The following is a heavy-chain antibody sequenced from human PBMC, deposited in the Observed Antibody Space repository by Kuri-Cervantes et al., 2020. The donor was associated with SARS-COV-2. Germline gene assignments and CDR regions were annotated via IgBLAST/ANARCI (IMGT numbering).Heavy chain of an antibody. CDR2: INPNGGGT. Sequence: ASVKVSCKASGGTFSSYAISWVRQAPGQGLEWMGWINPNGGGTSYAQKFQGWVTMTRDTSISTAYMELSRLTSDDTAVYYCARVSGFRDAFVFWGQGTVVTVSS. D-gene: IGHD3-22*01. CDR1: GGTFSSYA. CDR3: ARVSGFRDAFVF. J-gene: IGHJ3*01. V-gene: IGHV1-2*04.